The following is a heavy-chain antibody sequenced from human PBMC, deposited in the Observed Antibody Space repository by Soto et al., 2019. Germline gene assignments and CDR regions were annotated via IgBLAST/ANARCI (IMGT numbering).Heavy chain of an antibody. V-gene: IGHV3-30-3*01. D-gene: IGHD3-22*01. CDR3: ARPMVAMIVVDGIDY. CDR2: ISYDGSNK. J-gene: IGHJ4*02. Sequence: QVQLVESGGGVVQPGRSLRLSCAASGFTFSSYTMHWVRQAQGKGLEWVAVISYDGSNKYYADSVKGRFTISRDNSKYTLYLQMNSLRAEDTAVYYCARPMVAMIVVDGIDYWGQGTLVTVSS. CDR1: GFTFSSYT.